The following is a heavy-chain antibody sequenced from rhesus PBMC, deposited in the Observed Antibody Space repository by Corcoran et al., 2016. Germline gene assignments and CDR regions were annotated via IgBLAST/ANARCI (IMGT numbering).Heavy chain of an antibody. J-gene: IGHJ4*01. CDR3: ARGRISGSR. V-gene: IGHV4-169*01. D-gene: IGHD2-21*01. CDR1: GGAISSSY. CDR2: NYGRGSST. Sequence: QLQLQESGPGLVKPSETLSVTCAVSGGAISSSYWSGIRQAPVKGLEWIGFNYGRGSSTTYNPSHKGRVTLSVDTSKNQLSLKLSSVTTADTAVYYCARGRISGSRWGQGVLVTVSS.